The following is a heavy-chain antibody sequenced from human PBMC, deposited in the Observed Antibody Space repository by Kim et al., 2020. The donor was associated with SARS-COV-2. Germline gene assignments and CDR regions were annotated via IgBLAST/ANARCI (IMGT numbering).Heavy chain of an antibody. V-gene: IGHV3-23*01. Sequence: YYADSVKGRFTIPRDNSKNTLYLQMNSLRAEDTAVYYCAKESAAAGFDYWGQGTLVTVSS. J-gene: IGHJ4*02. D-gene: IGHD6-13*01. CDR3: AKESAAAGFDY.